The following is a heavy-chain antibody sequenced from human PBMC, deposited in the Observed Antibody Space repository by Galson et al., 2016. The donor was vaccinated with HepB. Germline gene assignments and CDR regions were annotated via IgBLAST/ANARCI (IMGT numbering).Heavy chain of an antibody. J-gene: IGHJ4*02. CDR3: AKDGQCNYGYAEIDS. CDR1: GFTFNMYA. D-gene: IGHD4-11*01. CDR2: ISGSGGST. V-gene: IGHV3-23*01. Sequence: SLRLSCAASGFTFNMYAMNWVRQAPGKGLEWVSVISGSGGSTNYADSVKGRFTISRENFKNTVYLQMSRLRVEDTAVYYCAKDGQCNYGYAEIDSWGQGTLVTVSS.